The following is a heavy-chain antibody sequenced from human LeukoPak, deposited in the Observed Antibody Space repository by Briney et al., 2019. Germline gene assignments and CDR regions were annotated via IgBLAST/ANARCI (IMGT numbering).Heavy chain of an antibody. J-gene: IGHJ6*03. CDR3: AKDFPSWYYYMDV. Sequence: PGGSLRLSCAASGFNFSSYAMSWLRQAPGKGLEWVSAISGSGGSTYYADSVKGRFTISRDNSKNTLYLQMNSLRAEDTAVYYCAKDFPSWYYYMDVWGKGTTVTVSS. V-gene: IGHV3-23*01. CDR1: GFNFSSYA. CDR2: ISGSGGST.